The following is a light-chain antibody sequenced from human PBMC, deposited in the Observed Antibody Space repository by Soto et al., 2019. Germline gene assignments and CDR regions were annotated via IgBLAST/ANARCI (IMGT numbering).Light chain of an antibody. J-gene: IGKJ5*01. Sequence: EIVMTQSPATLSVSPGERAALPCRASQSVSGNLAWYQPTRGKDYRLLIYGASTRATGIPARFSGSGFGTEFTHTISSLKCEVFAVNYCQQYNYRPPAFGQGTRLESK. CDR2: GAS. CDR3: QQYNYRPPA. CDR1: QSVSGN. V-gene: IGKV3-15*01.